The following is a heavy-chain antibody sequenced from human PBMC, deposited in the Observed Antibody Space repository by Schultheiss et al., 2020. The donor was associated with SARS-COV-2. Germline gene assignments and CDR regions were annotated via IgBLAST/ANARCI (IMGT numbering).Heavy chain of an antibody. CDR2: ISGSGGST. Sequence: GGSLRLSCAASGFTFSSYAMSWVRQAPEKGQEWVSAISGSGGSTYYADSVKGRFTISRDNSKNTLYLQMNSLRAEDTAVYYCASPESYCSGGSCYSGPVFDYWGQGTLVTVSS. CDR1: GFTFSSYA. V-gene: IGHV3-23*01. CDR3: ASPESYCSGGSCYSGPVFDY. D-gene: IGHD2-15*01. J-gene: IGHJ4*02.